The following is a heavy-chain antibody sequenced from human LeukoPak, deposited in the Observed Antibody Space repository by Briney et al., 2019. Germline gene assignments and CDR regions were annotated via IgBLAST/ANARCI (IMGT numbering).Heavy chain of an antibody. CDR2: IYYSGST. J-gene: IGHJ4*02. CDR3: ARADCSGGSCPFDY. Sequence: SETLSLTCTVSGGSISSGGYYWSWIRQHPGKGLEWIGYIYYSGSTYYNPSLKSRVTISVDTSKNQFSLKLSSVTASDTAVYYCARADCSGGSCPFDYWGQGTLVTVSS. D-gene: IGHD2-15*01. CDR1: GGSISSGGYY. V-gene: IGHV4-31*03.